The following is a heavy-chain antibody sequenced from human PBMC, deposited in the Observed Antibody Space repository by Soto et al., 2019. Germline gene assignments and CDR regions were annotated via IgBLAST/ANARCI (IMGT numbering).Heavy chain of an antibody. J-gene: IGHJ6*02. V-gene: IGHV1-69*06. CDR2: IIPIFGTA. D-gene: IGHD3-10*01. CDR1: GGTFSSYA. CDR3: ASPADYYGSGSYYENYYYGMDV. Sequence: SVKVSCKAPGGTFSSYAISWVRQAPGQGLEWMGGIIPIFGTANYAQKFQGRVTITADKSTSTAYMELSSLRSEDTAVYYCASPADYYGSGSYYENYYYGMDVWGQGTTVTVSS.